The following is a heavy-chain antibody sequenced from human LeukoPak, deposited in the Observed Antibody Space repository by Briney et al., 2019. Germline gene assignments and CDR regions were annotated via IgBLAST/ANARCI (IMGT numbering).Heavy chain of an antibody. CDR2: IYPDASNI. Sequence: GESLKISCKGSGYSFPGYWIAWVRQMPGEGLEWMAIIYPDASNIIYSPSLQGQVTISADRFTSTTFLQWSSLKASDTAMYYCARFGGPTFAQTFFDYWGQGTLVTVSS. J-gene: IGHJ4*02. CDR1: GYSFPGYW. D-gene: IGHD3-16*01. CDR3: ARFGGPTFAQTFFDY. V-gene: IGHV5-51*01.